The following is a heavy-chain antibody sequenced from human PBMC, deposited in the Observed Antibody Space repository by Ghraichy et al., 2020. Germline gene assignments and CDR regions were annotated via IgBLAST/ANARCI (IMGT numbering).Heavy chain of an antibody. CDR1: GGSISSGGYS. D-gene: IGHD6-13*01. CDR3: ARVRTGYSSSWYYYYYGMDV. J-gene: IGHJ6*02. CDR2: IYHSGST. V-gene: IGHV4-30-2*01. Sequence: TLSLTCAVSGGSISSGGYSWSWIRQPPGKGLEWIGYIYHSGSTYYNPSLKSRVTISVDRSKNQFSLKLSSVTAADTAVYYCARVRTGYSSSWYYYYYGMDVWGQGTTVTVSS.